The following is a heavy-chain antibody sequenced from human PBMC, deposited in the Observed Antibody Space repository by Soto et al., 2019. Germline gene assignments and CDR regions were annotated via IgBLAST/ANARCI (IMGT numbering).Heavy chain of an antibody. Sequence: SQTLSLTGAMSGDSVSSNSVAWNWIRQSPSRGLEWLGRTYYRSKWYNDYAVSVKSRITINPDTSKNQFSLQLNSVTPEDTAVYYCARTLAYCSSTSCYAPRFDSWGQGTLVTVYS. V-gene: IGHV6-1*01. D-gene: IGHD2-2*01. CDR2: TYYRSKWYN. J-gene: IGHJ5*01. CDR3: ARTLAYCSSTSCYAPRFDS. CDR1: GDSVSSNSVA.